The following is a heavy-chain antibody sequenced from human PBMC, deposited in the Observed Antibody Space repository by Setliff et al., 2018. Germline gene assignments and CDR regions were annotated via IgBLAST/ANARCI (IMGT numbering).Heavy chain of an antibody. D-gene: IGHD3-22*01. V-gene: IGHV1-69*06. Sequence: GASVKVSCKASGDTFSTYALSWVRQAPGQGLEWMGGVIPLLETTKYAQKFQGRVTITADKSTSTAYMELRSLRSDDTAVYYCARINFYVSSGYYYAPDYWGQGTLVTVSS. J-gene: IGHJ4*02. CDR3: ARINFYVSSGYYYAPDY. CDR2: VIPLLETT. CDR1: GDTFSTYA.